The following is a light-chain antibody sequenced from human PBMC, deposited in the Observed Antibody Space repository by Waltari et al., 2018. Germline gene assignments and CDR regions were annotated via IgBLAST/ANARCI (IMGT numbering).Light chain of an antibody. CDR1: SSHVGRYNI. CDR2: EVT. V-gene: IGLV2-23*02. J-gene: IGLJ3*02. CDR3: SSYGSINTWL. Sequence: QSALTQAASVSGSPGQSITIPGTGTSSHVGRYNIFSWYPQHPGKAPKLLISEVTKRPSGVSTRFSGSKSGNTASLTISGLQAEDEADYFCSSYGSINTWLFGGGTKLTV.